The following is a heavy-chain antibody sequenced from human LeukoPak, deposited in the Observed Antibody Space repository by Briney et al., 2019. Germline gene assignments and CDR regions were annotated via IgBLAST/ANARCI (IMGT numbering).Heavy chain of an antibody. J-gene: IGHJ4*02. CDR2: IGHTLGST. D-gene: IGHD3-10*01. CDR3: AKDPFYYGTGGPT. CDR1: GFTVSDYA. V-gene: IGHV3-23*01. Sequence: PGGSLRLSCAPSGFTVSDYAMSWVRQAPGKGLEWVSSIGHTLGSTYYTESVKGRFIISRDSSENTIFLRMNSLRADDTAVYYCAKDPFYYGTGGPTWGQGTLVTVSS.